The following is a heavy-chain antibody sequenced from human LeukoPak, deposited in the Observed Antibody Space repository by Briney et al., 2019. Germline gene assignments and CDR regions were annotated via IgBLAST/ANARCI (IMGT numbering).Heavy chain of an antibody. CDR3: AREVSVAGNNWFDP. Sequence: SETLSLTCTVSGGSISSYYWSWIRPPPGKGLEGIGYIYYSGSTNYNPSLKSRVTISVTSKNQFSLKLSSVTAADTAVYFCAREVSVAGNNWFDPWGQGALVTVSS. CDR2: IYYSGST. D-gene: IGHD6-19*01. J-gene: IGHJ5*02. V-gene: IGHV4-59*01. CDR1: GGSISSYY.